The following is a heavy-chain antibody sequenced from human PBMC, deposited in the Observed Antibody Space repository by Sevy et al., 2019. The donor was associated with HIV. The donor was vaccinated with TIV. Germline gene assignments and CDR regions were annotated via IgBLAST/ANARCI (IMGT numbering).Heavy chain of an antibody. CDR1: GFSFSDYY. CDR2: ISTYGSTI. V-gene: IGHV3-11*01. J-gene: IGHJ6*02. Sequence: GGSLRLSCAASGFSFSDYYMTWIRQAPGKGLEWVSYISTYGSTIYYADSVKGRFTISRDNARNSLYLQMNSLRAEDTAVYYCARVGLRFLEWLPLYGLDVWGQGTTVTVSS. D-gene: IGHD3-3*01. CDR3: ARVGLRFLEWLPLYGLDV.